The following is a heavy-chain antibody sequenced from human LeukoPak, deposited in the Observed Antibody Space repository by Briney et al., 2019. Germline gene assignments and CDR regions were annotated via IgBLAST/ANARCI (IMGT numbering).Heavy chain of an antibody. CDR3: ATVRDISGNAADY. CDR2: IYYSGST. V-gene: IGHV4-59*01. CDR1: GGSISSYY. J-gene: IGHJ4*02. D-gene: IGHD3-22*01. Sequence: PSETLSLTCTVSGGSISSYYWSWIRQPPGKGLEWIGYIYYSGSTNYNPSLKSRVTISVDTSKNQFSLKLSSVTAADTAVYYCATVRDISGNAADYWGQGTLVTVSS.